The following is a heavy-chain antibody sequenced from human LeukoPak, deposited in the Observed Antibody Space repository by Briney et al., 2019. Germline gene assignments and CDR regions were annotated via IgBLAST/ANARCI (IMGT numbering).Heavy chain of an antibody. Sequence: GASVKVSCKASGYTFTSYDINWVRQAPGKGLEWMGGFDPEDGETIYAQKFQGRVTMTEDTSTDTAYMELSSLRSEDTAVYYCATLTRLQEGRQLSYYYYYYMDVWGKGTTVTVSS. CDR2: FDPEDGET. D-gene: IGHD4-11*01. CDR3: ATLTRLQEGRQLSYYYYYYMDV. J-gene: IGHJ6*03. CDR1: GYTFTSYD. V-gene: IGHV1-24*01.